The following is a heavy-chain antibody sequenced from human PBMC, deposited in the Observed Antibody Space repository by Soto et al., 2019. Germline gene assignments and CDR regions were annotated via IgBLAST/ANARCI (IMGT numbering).Heavy chain of an antibody. Sequence: GGSLRLSCAASGFTFSSYGMRWVRQAPGKGLEWVANIKQDGSEKYYVDSVKGRFTISRDNAKNSLYLQMNSLRAEDTAVYYCARAGISYYYYMDVWGKGTTVTVSS. V-gene: IGHV3-7*01. CDR2: IKQDGSEK. CDR1: GFTFSSYG. CDR3: ARAGISYYYYMDV. D-gene: IGHD6-13*01. J-gene: IGHJ6*03.